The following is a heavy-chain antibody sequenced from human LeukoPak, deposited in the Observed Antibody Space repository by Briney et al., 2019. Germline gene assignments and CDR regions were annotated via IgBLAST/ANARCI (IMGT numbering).Heavy chain of an antibody. CDR3: ARGGGYDSYDY. D-gene: IGHD5-12*01. V-gene: IGHV3-48*01. Sequence: GGSLRLSCAASGFTFSNYNMAWVRQAPGKGLDWVSFITSGSSTIYYADSVKGRFTISRDNAKNSLNLQMNSLRAEDTGLYYCARGGGYDSYDYWGQGTLVSVSS. CDR2: ITSGSSTI. CDR1: GFTFSNYN. J-gene: IGHJ4*02.